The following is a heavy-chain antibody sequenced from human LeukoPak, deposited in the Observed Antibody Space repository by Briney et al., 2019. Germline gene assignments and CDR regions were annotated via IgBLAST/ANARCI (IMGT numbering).Heavy chain of an antibody. CDR2: ISYDGSNK. CDR3: ASEGGRGYSYDNAFDI. V-gene: IGHV3-30-3*01. CDR1: GFTFSSYA. Sequence: PGRSLRLSCAASGFTFSSYAMHWVHQAPGKGLEWVAVISYDGSNKYYADSVKGRFTISRDNSKNTLYLQMNSLRAEDTAVYYCASEGGRGYSYDNAFDIWGQGTMVTVSS. J-gene: IGHJ3*02. D-gene: IGHD5-18*01.